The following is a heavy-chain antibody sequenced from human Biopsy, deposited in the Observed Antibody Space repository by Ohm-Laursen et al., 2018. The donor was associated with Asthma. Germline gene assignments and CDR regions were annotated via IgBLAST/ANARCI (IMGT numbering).Heavy chain of an antibody. CDR1: GFTFSNYG. J-gene: IGHJ4*02. V-gene: IGHV3-30*18. Sequence: SLRLSCTASGFTFSNYGMHWVRQAPGKGLDWVAVISSDGSNKNYTDSVKGRFTISRDNSRNTLHLQMNSLRAEDTAVYYYAKEVFPGWELRRGPDSWGQGTLVTVSS. CDR3: AKEVFPGWELRRGPDS. D-gene: IGHD1-26*01. CDR2: ISSDGSNK.